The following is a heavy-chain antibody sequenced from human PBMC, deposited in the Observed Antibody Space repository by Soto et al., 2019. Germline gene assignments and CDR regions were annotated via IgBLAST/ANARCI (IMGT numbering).Heavy chain of an antibody. CDR2: FNLIGSRT. V-gene: IGHV1-46*01. CDR3: AREGPIGEYYGMDV. J-gene: IGHJ6*02. D-gene: IGHD2-15*01. Sequence: ASVKVSCKASGYTFTSHYMHWVRQAPGQGLEWLGFFNLIGSRTTYAQNFQGSVTMTRDTSTGTVYMDLSSLTSEDAATYYCAREGPIGEYYGMDVWGQGTTVTVSS. CDR1: GYTFTSHY.